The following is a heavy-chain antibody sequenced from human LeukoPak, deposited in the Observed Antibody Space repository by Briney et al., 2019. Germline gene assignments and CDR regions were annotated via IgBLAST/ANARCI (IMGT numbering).Heavy chain of an antibody. CDR1: GGSIRSDNFY. CDR2: IYNSGST. D-gene: IGHD3-3*01. CDR3: ARVGDFWSGPDAFDV. V-gene: IGHV4-61*02. Sequence: SETLSLTCTVSGGSIRSDNFYWSWIRQPAGKGLEWIGRIYNSGSTKYNPSLATRVTMSLDTSKNQFSLKLNSVTAADTAVYYCARVGDFWSGPDAFDVWGQGTMVTVSS. J-gene: IGHJ3*01.